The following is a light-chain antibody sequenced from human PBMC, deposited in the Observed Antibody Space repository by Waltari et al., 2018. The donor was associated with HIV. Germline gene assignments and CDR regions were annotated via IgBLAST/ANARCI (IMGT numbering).Light chain of an antibody. CDR3: QVWDANTDVV. J-gene: IGLJ3*02. CDR1: DIGTRS. Sequence: SSVLTQTPSVSVAPGKTATLTCEGSDIGTRSVQWYRKKPGQAPVLVIYYDGERPSGIATRFSGSNSGNTATLTISRVGVGDEADYYCQVWDANTDVVFGTGTKLTVL. V-gene: IGLV3-21*04. CDR2: YDG.